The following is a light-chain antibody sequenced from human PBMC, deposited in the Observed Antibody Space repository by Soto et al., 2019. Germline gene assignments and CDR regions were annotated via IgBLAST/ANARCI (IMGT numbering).Light chain of an antibody. CDR1: QDISSY. CDR2: AAS. Sequence: DIQMSQSPSSLSASIGDRVTITCQASQDISSYLNWYRQKPGKAPKLLIYAASSLQSGVPSRFSGSGSGTDFTLTISSLQPEHFATYYCQQSYSTPRTFGQGTKVDI. V-gene: IGKV1-39*01. J-gene: IGKJ1*01. CDR3: QQSYSTPRT.